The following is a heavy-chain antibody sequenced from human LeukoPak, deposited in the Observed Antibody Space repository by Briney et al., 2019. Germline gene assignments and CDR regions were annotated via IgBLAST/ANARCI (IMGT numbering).Heavy chain of an antibody. CDR2: IYTSGRT. J-gene: IGHJ6*03. CDR3: ASEGYSNYGYYYYYMDV. Sequence: SETLSLTCTVSGGSLSSYYWSWIRQPAGKGLEWIGRIYTSGRTNYNPPLKSRVTMSVDTSKNQFSLKLSSVSAADTAVYYCASEGYSNYGYYYYYMDVRGKGTTVTVSS. D-gene: IGHD4-11*01. CDR1: GGSLSSYY. V-gene: IGHV4-4*07.